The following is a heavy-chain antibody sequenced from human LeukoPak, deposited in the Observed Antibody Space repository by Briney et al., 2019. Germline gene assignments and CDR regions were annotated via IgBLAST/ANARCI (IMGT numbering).Heavy chain of an antibody. J-gene: IGHJ4*02. V-gene: IGHV4-31*03. D-gene: IGHD3-22*01. CDR1: GGSISSGGYY. CDR2: IYYSGST. Sequence: SETLSLTCTVSGGSISSGGYYWSWIRQHPGKGLEWIGYIYYSGSTYYNPSLKSRVTISVDTSKNQFSLKLSSVTAADTAVYYCARDGSGYSSLDYWGQGTLVTVSS. CDR3: ARDGSGYSSLDY.